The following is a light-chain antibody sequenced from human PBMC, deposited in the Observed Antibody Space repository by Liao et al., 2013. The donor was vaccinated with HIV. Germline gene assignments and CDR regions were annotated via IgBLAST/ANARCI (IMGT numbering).Light chain of an antibody. V-gene: IGLV3-25*03. CDR3: QAWDSSTNYV. J-gene: IGLJ1*01. CDR2: KDR. CDR1: ELPRQY. Sequence: SYELTQPPSVSVSPGQTAKITCSGDELPRQYAYWYQQKPGQAPVLVMYKDRERPSGIPERFSGSRSGTTVTLTISGVQAEDEADYYCQAWDSSTNYVFGTGTQVTVL.